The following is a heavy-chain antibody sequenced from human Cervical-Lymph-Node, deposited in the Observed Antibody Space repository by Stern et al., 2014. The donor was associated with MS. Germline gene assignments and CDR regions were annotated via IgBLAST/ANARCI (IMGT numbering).Heavy chain of an antibody. CDR3: ATHRGRVTYYYGMDV. J-gene: IGHJ6*02. CDR2: FDPEHGET. CDR1: GYTLSEIS. V-gene: IGHV1-24*01. D-gene: IGHD2-21*02. Sequence: QMQLVQSGAEVKKPGASVKVSCKVSGYTLSEISMHWVLQAPGKGLEWMGGFDPEHGETRYAQKFQGRVTMAEDRSTDTAYMELSSLRSEDTAVYYCATHRGRVTYYYGMDVWGQGTTVTVSS.